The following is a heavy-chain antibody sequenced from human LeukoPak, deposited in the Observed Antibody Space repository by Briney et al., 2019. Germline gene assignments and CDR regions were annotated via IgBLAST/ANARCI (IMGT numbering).Heavy chain of an antibody. CDR3: ARGFRNGPFDC. Sequence: PGGSLRLSCEASGFTFDDYGMSWVRQPPGKGLEWVSGINRNGGSTDYADSVKSRFTISRDNAKNSHFLQMNSLRVEDTALYYCARGFRNGPFDCWGQGTLVTVSS. D-gene: IGHD2-8*01. V-gene: IGHV3-20*04. CDR2: INRNGGST. J-gene: IGHJ4*02. CDR1: GFTFDDYG.